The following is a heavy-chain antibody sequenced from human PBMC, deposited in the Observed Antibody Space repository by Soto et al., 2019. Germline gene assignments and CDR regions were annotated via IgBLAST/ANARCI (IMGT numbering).Heavy chain of an antibody. Sequence: GSLRLSCAASGFIFSTYAMNWVRQTPGKGLEWVSAISSSGDSTYYAESVRGRFTISRDNSINTLYLQMRSLRPEDTAVYYCAHPRGYGVFDAVDIWGQGTMVTVSS. J-gene: IGHJ3*02. CDR2: ISSSGDST. CDR1: GFIFSTYA. CDR3: AHPRGYGVFDAVDI. D-gene: IGHD4-17*01. V-gene: IGHV3-23*01.